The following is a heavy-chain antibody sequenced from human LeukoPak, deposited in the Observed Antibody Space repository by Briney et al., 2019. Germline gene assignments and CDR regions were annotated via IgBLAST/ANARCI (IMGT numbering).Heavy chain of an antibody. V-gene: IGHV5-51*01. CDR3: ARLYYYDSSGYSPGAFDI. CDR2: IYPGDSDT. CDR1: GYSFTSYW. D-gene: IGHD3-22*01. J-gene: IGHJ3*02. Sequence: GESLKISCKGSGYSFTSYWIGWVRQMPGKGLEWMGIIYPGDSDTRYSPSFQGQVTTSADKSISTAYLQWSSLKASDTAMYYCARLYYYDSSGYSPGAFDIWGQGTMVAVSS.